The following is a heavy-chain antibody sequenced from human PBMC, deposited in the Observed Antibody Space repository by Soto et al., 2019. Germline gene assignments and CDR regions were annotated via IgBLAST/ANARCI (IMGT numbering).Heavy chain of an antibody. CDR3: ARTLDYGHMDV. V-gene: IGHV4-59*11. CDR1: GDSIRNQY. Sequence: TPSETLSLTCTVSGDSIRNQYWSWIRRPPGKGLEWIGYIYNSGSTKYNPSLKSRLTISVDTSKNQFSLKLTSVTAADTAVYYCARTLDYGHMDVWGKGTTVTVSS. CDR2: IYNSGST. J-gene: IGHJ6*03. D-gene: IGHD3-16*01.